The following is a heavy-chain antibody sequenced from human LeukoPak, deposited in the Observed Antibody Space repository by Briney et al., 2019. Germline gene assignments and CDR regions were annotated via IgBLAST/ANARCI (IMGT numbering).Heavy chain of an antibody. CDR3: ARSVEWGGRYPNYYYYMDV. V-gene: IGHV1-69*13. J-gene: IGHJ6*03. D-gene: IGHD1-26*01. Sequence: ASVKVSCKASGGTFSSYAISWVRQAPGQGLELMGGIIPIFGTANYAQKFQGRVTITADESTSTAYMELSSLRSEDTAVYYCARSVEWGGRYPNYYYYMDVWGKGTTVTVSS. CDR1: GGTFSSYA. CDR2: IIPIFGTA.